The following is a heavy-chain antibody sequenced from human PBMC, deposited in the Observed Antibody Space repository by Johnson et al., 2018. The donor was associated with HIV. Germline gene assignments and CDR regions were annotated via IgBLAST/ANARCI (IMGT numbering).Heavy chain of an antibody. CDR2: ISWNSDSI. J-gene: IGHJ3*02. V-gene: IGHV3-9*01. D-gene: IGHD1-26*01. Sequence: VQLVESGGGVVQPGGSLRLSCAASGFIFNDYAMHWVRQVPEKGLEWVAAISWNSDSIYYADSVRGRFTISRDNSKNTLYLQMNSLRAEDTAVYYWARDKGGIVGYDAFDIWGQGTLVTVSS. CDR3: ARDKGGIVGYDAFDI. CDR1: GFIFNDYA.